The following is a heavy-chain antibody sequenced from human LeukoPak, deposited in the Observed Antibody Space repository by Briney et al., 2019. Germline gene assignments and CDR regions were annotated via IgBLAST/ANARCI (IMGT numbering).Heavy chain of an antibody. CDR1: GFTFSSYA. CDR2: ISGSGGST. V-gene: IGHV3-23*01. J-gene: IGHJ4*02. Sequence: GGSLRLSCAASGFTFSSYAMSWVRQAPGKGLEWVSGISGSGGSTYYADSVEGRFTISRDNSRNTLYLQMNSPRAEDTAVYYCAILPGYSSGWYEVNYWGQGTLVTVSS. D-gene: IGHD6-13*01. CDR3: AILPGYSSGWYEVNY.